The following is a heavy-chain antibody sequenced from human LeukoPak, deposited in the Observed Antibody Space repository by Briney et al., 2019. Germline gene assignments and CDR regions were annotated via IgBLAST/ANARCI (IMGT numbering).Heavy chain of an antibody. CDR3: SRDLRGRDDY. Sequence: PGGSLRLSCAASGFTFSSCWMHWVRQAPGKGLVWVSRINTGGSITDYADSVKGRFAISRDNAKNTLYLQMNSLRAEDTAVYYCSRDLRGRDDYWGQGILVIVSS. D-gene: IGHD5-24*01. CDR2: INTGGSIT. J-gene: IGHJ4*02. CDR1: GFTFSSCW. V-gene: IGHV3-74*01.